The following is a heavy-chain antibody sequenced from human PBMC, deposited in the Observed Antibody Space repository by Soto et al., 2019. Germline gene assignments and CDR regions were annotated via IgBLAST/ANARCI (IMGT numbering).Heavy chain of an antibody. CDR2: ISYDGTNK. CDR1: GFTFSSYG. Sequence: TGGSLRLSCAASGFTFSSYGMHWVRQAPGKGLEWVAVISYDGTNKYNVDSVKGRFTISRDNSKNTVFLQMNSLRAEDTAVYYCAKDLATYYFDTSGSRPFDYWGQGTLVTVSS. CDR3: AKDLATYYFDTSGSRPFDY. D-gene: IGHD3-22*01. J-gene: IGHJ4*02. V-gene: IGHV3-30*18.